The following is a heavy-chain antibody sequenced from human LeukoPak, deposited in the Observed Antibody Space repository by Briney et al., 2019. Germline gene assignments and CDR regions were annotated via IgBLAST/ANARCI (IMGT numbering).Heavy chain of an antibody. CDR3: AKDQKFEGYCSSGSCYSNP. CDR1: GFIFSSYA. J-gene: IGHJ5*02. CDR2: ICGSGSSA. Sequence: GWSLRLSCAASGFIFSSYAMSWVRQAPGEGLEWGSAICGSGSSAYYADSAKGRFTISRDNSKNTLYLQLNSLRAEDTAVYYCAKDQKFEGYCSSGSCYSNPWGQGTLVTVSS. V-gene: IGHV3-23*01. D-gene: IGHD2-15*01.